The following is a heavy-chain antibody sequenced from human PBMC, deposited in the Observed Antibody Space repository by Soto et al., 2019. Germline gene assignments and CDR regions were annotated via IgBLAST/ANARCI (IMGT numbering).Heavy chain of an antibody. CDR3: ARDYYYDSSGYSPLDY. Sequence: GGSLRLSCAASGFTFSSYSVNWVRQAPGKGLEWVSYISSGSKTIYYADSVKGRFTISRDNAKNSQYLQMNSLRDEDTAVYYCARDYYYDSSGYSPLDYWGQGTLVTVSS. CDR1: GFTFSSYS. J-gene: IGHJ4*02. V-gene: IGHV3-48*02. D-gene: IGHD3-22*01. CDR2: ISSGSKTI.